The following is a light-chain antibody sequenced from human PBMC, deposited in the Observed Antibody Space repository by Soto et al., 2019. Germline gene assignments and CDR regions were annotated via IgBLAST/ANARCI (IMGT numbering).Light chain of an antibody. J-gene: IGKJ1*01. Sequence: EIVLTQFPGTLSLSPGERATLSCRASQSVGRNYVAWYQQKPGQAPRVIIYAASNRASGIPDRFSGSGSGSDLTITISRLEPEDFAVYSCHRYGTSPWAFGQGTKVEIK. CDR1: QSVGRNY. V-gene: IGKV3-20*01. CDR2: AAS. CDR3: HRYGTSPWA.